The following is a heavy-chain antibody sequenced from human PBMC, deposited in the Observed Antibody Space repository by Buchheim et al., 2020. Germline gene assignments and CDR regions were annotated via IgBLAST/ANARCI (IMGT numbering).Heavy chain of an antibody. CDR2: IYHTGDI. J-gene: IGHJ6*02. Sequence: QVQLQESGPGLVKPSETLSLTCTVSGDSISSYYWSWIRQAPGKGLEWIGYIYHTGDINYNPSLTSRVTISIDTSKNQFSLRLSSVTAADTAVYYCARDRCAGGSCFYSFYSGMDVWGQGTT. CDR1: GDSISSYY. D-gene: IGHD2-15*01. CDR3: ARDRCAGGSCFYSFYSGMDV. V-gene: IGHV4-59*01.